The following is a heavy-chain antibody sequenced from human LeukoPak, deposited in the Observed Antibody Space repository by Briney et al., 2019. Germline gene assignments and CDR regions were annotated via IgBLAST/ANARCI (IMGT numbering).Heavy chain of an antibody. J-gene: IGHJ4*02. V-gene: IGHV7-4-1*02. CDR1: GYTFTSYT. CDR3: ARGVAPGGFDY. Sequence: ASVKVSCKASGYTFTSYTMNWVRQAPGQGLEWMGWINTNTGNPTYAQDFTGRFVFSLDTSVSTAYLQISNLKAEDTAVYYCARGVAPGGFDYWGQGTLVTVSS. D-gene: IGHD4-23*01. CDR2: INTNTGNP.